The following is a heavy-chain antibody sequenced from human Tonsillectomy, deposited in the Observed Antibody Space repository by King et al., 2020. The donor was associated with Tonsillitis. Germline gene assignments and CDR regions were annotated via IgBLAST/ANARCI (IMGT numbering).Heavy chain of an antibody. D-gene: IGHD3-10*01. CDR2: ISSGSTFI. CDR1: GFSFSTYS. Sequence: VQLVESGGGLVQPGGSLRLSCAASGFSFSTYSMNWVRQAPGKALEWVSYISSGSTFIYYADSVKGRFTISRDNTKNSLYLQMNSLRAEDTAMYFCARGIRYYYRSRGYLPPDYWGQGTLVTVSS. J-gene: IGHJ4*02. V-gene: IGHV3-48*01. CDR3: ARGIRYYYRSRGYLPPDY.